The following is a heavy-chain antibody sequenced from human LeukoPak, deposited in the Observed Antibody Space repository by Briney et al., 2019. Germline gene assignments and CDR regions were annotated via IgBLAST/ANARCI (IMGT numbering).Heavy chain of an antibody. CDR2: IYYSGST. Sequence: DWVRQAPGKGLEWIGRIYYSGSTYYNPSLKSRVTMSVDTSKTQFSLKLSSVTAADTAVYYCARHAGGIAAAGTRPFDYWGQGTLVTVSS. CDR3: ARHAGGIAAAGTRPFDY. D-gene: IGHD6-13*01. J-gene: IGHJ4*02. V-gene: IGHV4-39*01.